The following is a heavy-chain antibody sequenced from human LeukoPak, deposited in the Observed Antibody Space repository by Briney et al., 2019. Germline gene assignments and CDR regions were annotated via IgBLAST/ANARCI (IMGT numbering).Heavy chain of an antibody. J-gene: IGHJ6*03. CDR1: GYTFTDYY. CDR3: AARGSSSSGLGYMDV. CDR2: VDPEDGET. D-gene: IGHD6-6*01. Sequence: ASVKISCKVSGYTFTDYYMHWVPQAPGKGLEWMGLVDPEDGETIYAEKFQSRVTITAHTATDTAYMELSSLRSEDTAGYYCAARGSSSSGLGYMDVWGKGTTVTVSS. V-gene: IGHV1-69-2*01.